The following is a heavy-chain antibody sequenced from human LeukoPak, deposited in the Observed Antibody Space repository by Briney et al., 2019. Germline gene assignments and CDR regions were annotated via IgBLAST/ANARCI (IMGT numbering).Heavy chain of an antibody. D-gene: IGHD1-26*01. CDR1: GYTFTSYY. V-gene: IGHV1-46*01. Sequence: ASVKVSCKASGYTFTSYYMHWVRQAPGQGLEWMGIINPSGGSTSYAQKFQGRVTITADESTSTAYMELSSLRSEDTAVYYCARDSLGANLGGLDVWGQGTTVTLSS. CDR3: ARDSLGANLGGLDV. J-gene: IGHJ6*02. CDR2: INPSGGST.